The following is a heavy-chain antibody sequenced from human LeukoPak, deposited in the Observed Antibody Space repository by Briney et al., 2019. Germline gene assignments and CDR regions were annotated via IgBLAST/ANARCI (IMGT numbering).Heavy chain of an antibody. CDR2: ISSSSSSYI. CDR1: GFTFSSYS. D-gene: IGHD3-22*01. V-gene: IGHV3-21*01. J-gene: IGHJ4*02. Sequence: GGSLRLSCAASGFTFSSYSMNWVRQAPGKGLEWVSSISSSSSSYIYYADSVKGRFTISRDNAKNSLYLQMNSLRAEDTAVYYCARDLYYYDSSGYYWGQGTLVTVSS. CDR3: ARDLYYYDSSGYY.